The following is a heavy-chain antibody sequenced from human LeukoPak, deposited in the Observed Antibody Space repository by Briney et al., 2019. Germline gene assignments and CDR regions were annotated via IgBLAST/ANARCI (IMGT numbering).Heavy chain of an antibody. CDR2: ISAYNGNT. Sequence: ASVKLSCKASGSTFTSYGISWVRQAPGQGLEWMGWISAYNGNTNYAQKLQGRVTMTTDTSTSTAYLELRRLRSDDTAVYYCARTGGGVVIILFDYWGQGTLVTVSS. CDR3: ARTGGGVVIILFDY. J-gene: IGHJ4*02. V-gene: IGHV1-18*01. CDR1: GSTFTSYG. D-gene: IGHD3-3*01.